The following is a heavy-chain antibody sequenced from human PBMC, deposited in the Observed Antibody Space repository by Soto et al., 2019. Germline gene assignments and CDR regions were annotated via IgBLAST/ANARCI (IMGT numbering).Heavy chain of an antibody. CDR2: ISDSGATK. Sequence: PGGSLRLSCAASGFTFSNCGMNWVRQTPGKGLEWVSYISDSGATKHYADSVKGRFTISRDNGKDSLYPQMNSLRDEDTAVYFCARCSRNSCYSYGVDVWGQGATVTVSS. D-gene: IGHD2-15*01. CDR1: GFTFSNCG. V-gene: IGHV3-48*02. CDR3: ARCSRNSCYSYGVDV. J-gene: IGHJ6*02.